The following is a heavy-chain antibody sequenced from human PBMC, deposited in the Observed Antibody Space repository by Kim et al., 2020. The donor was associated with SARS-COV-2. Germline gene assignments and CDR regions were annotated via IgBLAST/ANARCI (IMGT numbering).Heavy chain of an antibody. CDR3: ARDGYGDYGAFDI. V-gene: IGHV3-33*01. J-gene: IGHJ3*02. D-gene: IGHD4-17*01. Sequence: YYADSVTARFTIARDNSKNTLYLQMNSLRAEDTALYYCARDGYGDYGAFDIWGQGTMVTVSS.